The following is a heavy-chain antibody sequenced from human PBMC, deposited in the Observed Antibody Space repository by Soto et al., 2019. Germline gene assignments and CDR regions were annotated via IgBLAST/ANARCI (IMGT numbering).Heavy chain of an antibody. CDR2: IIPIFPTP. V-gene: IGHV1-69*12. D-gene: IGHD4-4*01. J-gene: IGHJ6*02. Sequence: QVQLVQSGAEVKKPGSSVTVSCKASGGTFGNSAISWVRQAPGQGLDWMGGIIPIFPTPDYAQKFQGRVTNTADESTRTASMELTSLIYEHTAAYYGAPDNDRLQFGGNYSSAMHVWGQGATVTVSS. CDR1: GGTFGNSA. CDR3: APDNDRLQFGGNYSSAMHV.